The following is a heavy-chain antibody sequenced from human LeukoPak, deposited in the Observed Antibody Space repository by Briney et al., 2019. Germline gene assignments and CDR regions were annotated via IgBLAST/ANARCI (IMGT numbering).Heavy chain of an antibody. D-gene: IGHD3-22*01. CDR3: ARGLNSGGYYYGY. CDR2: IIPIFGTA. CDR1: GYTFTSYD. Sequence: GASVKVSCKASGYTFTSYDINWVRQAPGQGLEWMGGIIPIFGTANYAQKFQGRVTITADKSTSTAYMELSSLRSEDTAVYYCARGLNSGGYYYGYWGQGTLVTVSS. V-gene: IGHV1-69*06. J-gene: IGHJ4*02.